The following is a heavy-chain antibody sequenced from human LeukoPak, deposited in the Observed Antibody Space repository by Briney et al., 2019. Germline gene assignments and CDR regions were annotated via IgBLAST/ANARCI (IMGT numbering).Heavy chain of an antibody. CDR1: GFAFSRYG. CDR3: VKEEVTMVRGVPNYYFDY. D-gene: IGHD3-10*01. Sequence: GGSLRLSCAASGFAFSRYGIHWVRQAPGQGLEWVAIVWHDGSKEYYADSVKGRFTISRDNSKNTLYLQMNSLSAEDTAVYYSVKEEVTMVRGVPNYYFDYWGQGTLVTVSS. CDR2: VWHDGSKE. J-gene: IGHJ4*02. V-gene: IGHV3-33*06.